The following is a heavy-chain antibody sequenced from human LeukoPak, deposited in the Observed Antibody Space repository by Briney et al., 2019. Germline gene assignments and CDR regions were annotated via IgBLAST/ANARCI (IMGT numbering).Heavy chain of an antibody. CDR1: GFSLRTSGVG. Sequence: SGPTLVNPTQTLTLTCSFSGFSLRTSGVGVGWIRQPPGKALEWLALIYWDDDKRYSPSLKSRLTITKDTSKNQVVLTMTNMDPVDTATYYCAHRVYVNPGDYFDYWGQGTLVTVSS. J-gene: IGHJ4*02. CDR2: IYWDDDK. CDR3: AHRVYVNPGDYFDY. D-gene: IGHD2-8*01. V-gene: IGHV2-5*02.